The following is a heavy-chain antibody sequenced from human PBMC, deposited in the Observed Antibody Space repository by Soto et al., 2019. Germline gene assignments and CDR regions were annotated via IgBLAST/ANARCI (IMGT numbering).Heavy chain of an antibody. V-gene: IGHV3-30-3*01. Sequence: GGSLTLSCAASGFTFSSYAMHCVRQAPGKGLEWVAVISYDGSSKYYADSVKGRFTISRDNSKNTLYLQMNSLRAEDTAVYYCARGRRSLECLSQPGYLDYWGQGAKVTVS. CDR1: GFTFSSYA. J-gene: IGHJ4*02. CDR2: ISYDGSSK. CDR3: ARGRRSLECLSQPGYLDY. D-gene: IGHD3-3*01.